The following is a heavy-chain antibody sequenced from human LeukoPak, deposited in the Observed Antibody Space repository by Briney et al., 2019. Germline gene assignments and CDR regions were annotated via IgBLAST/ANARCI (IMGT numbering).Heavy chain of an antibody. J-gene: IGHJ4*02. CDR1: GFSFSSYT. V-gene: IGHV3-23*01. Sequence: GGSLRLSCAASGFSFSSYTMGWVRQAPGKGLQWVSAIFGGGDDTFYADSVKGRFTISRDNSKKTVDLQMDNLGAEDTAIYKCANGSGAYSGYDYWGQGTLVTVSS. CDR3: ANGSGAYSGYDY. CDR2: IFGGGDDT. D-gene: IGHD5-12*01.